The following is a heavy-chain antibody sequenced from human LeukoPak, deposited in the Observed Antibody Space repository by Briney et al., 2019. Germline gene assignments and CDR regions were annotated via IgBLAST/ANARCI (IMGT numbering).Heavy chain of an antibody. Sequence: ASVKVSCKASGGTFSSYAISWVRQAPGQGLEWMGRIIPIFVTANYAQKFQGRVTITTDESTSTAYMELSSLRSEDTAVYYCADSGIAASWGQGTLVTVSS. J-gene: IGHJ4*02. D-gene: IGHD6-13*01. CDR3: ADSGIAAS. CDR2: IIPIFVTA. V-gene: IGHV1-69*05. CDR1: GGTFSSYA.